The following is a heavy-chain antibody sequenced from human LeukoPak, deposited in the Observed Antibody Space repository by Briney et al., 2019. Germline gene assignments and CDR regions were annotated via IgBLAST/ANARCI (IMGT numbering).Heavy chain of an antibody. J-gene: IGHJ6*03. CDR2: ISSSGST. CDR3: ARGVNSGYCSSTSCYGFRYMDV. D-gene: IGHD2-2*01. Sequence: SETLSLTCTVSGDSISSGDYYWSWIRQPAGKGLEWIGRISSSGSTNYNPSLKSRVTISVDTSKNQFSLKLSSVTAADTAVYYCARGVNSGYCSSTSCYGFRYMDVWGKGTTVTVSS. V-gene: IGHV4-61*02. CDR1: GDSISSGDYY.